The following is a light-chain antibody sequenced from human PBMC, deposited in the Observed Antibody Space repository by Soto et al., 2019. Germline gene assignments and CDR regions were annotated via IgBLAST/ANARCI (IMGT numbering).Light chain of an antibody. J-gene: IGLJ2*01. CDR3: ALYMGSGISA. Sequence: QTVVTQEPSFSVSPGGTVTLTCGLSSGSVSTSYHPSWFQQTPGQAPRTLIYSTNTRSSGVPDRFSGSILGNKAALNITGAQADDESNYFCALYMGSGISAFGGGTKLTVL. CDR1: SGSVSTSYH. V-gene: IGLV8-61*01. CDR2: STN.